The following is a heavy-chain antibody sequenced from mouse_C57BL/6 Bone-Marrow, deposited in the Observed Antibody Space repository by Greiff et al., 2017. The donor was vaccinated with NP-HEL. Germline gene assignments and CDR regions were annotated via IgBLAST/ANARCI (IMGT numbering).Heavy chain of an antibody. CDR1: GYTFTSYW. V-gene: IGHV1-69*01. Sequence: VQLQQPGAELVMPGASVKLSCKASGYTFTSYWMHWVKQRPGQGLEWIGEIDPSDSYTNYNQKFKGKSTLTVDKSSSTAYTQLSSLTSEDSAVYYCARGLRRFAYWGQGTLVTVSA. J-gene: IGHJ3*01. D-gene: IGHD2-4*01. CDR2: IDPSDSYT. CDR3: ARGLRRFAY.